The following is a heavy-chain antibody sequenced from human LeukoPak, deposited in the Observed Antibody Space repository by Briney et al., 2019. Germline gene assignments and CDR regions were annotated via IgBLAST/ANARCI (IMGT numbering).Heavy chain of an antibody. CDR1: GFTFSYYW. Sequence: HPGDSLRLSCAATGFTFSYYWISWVRQTPGKGLEWVANIKQDGSEKYYVDSVKGRFTVSRDNAQNSLYLQMDSLRADDTAVYYCARDLTNWYDATFDLWGQGTMVTVYS. CDR2: IKQDGSEK. J-gene: IGHJ3*01. D-gene: IGHD1-1*01. V-gene: IGHV3-7*01. CDR3: ARDLTNWYDATFDL.